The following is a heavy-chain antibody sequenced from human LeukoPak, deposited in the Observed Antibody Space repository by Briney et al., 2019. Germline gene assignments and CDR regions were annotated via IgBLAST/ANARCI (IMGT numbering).Heavy chain of an antibody. CDR2: IDVTTGIS. D-gene: IGHD1-1*01. CDR3: AEERLTTTAFDY. V-gene: IGHV3-23*01. Sequence: PGGSLRLSCAASGFTFSTYSMSWVRQAPGKGLEWVSTIDVTTGISYYADSVKGRFTISRDNFQNTLFLQLNNLRAEDTAVYYCAEERLTTTAFDYWGQGTLVAVSS. J-gene: IGHJ4*02. CDR1: GFTFSTYS.